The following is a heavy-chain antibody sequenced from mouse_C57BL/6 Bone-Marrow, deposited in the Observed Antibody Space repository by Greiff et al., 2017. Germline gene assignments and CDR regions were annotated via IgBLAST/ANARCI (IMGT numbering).Heavy chain of an antibody. CDR3: AKEGDDGYYWFAY. CDR2: IWSGGST. J-gene: IGHJ3*01. D-gene: IGHD2-3*01. V-gene: IGHV2-4*01. Sequence: QVQLQQSGPGLVQPSQSLSITCTVSGFSLPSYGVHWVRQPPGKGLEWLGVIWSGGSTDYNAAFISRLSISKDNSKSQVFFKMNSLQADDTAIYYCAKEGDDGYYWFAYWGQGTLVTVSA. CDR1: GFSLPSYG.